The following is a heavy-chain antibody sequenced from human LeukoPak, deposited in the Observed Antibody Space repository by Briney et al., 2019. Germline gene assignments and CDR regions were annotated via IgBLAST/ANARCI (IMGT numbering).Heavy chain of an antibody. J-gene: IGHJ6*02. CDR2: INHSGST. V-gene: IGHV4-34*01. CDR1: GGSFSGYY. D-gene: IGHD2-15*01. CDR3: ARVRYCSGGSCYYYYGMDV. Sequence: SETLSLTCAVYGGSFSGYYWSLVRQPPGKGLEWIGEINHSGSTNYNPSLKSRVTISVDTSKNQFSLKLSSVTAADTAVYYCARVRYCSGGSCYYYYGMDVWGQGTTVTVSS.